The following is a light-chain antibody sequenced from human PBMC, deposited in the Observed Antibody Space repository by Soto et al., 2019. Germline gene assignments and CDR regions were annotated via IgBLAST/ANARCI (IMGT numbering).Light chain of an antibody. CDR1: QSLSGNY. CDR2: RAS. CDR3: QQYGCSPLT. V-gene: IGKV3-20*01. J-gene: IGKJ4*01. Sequence: NVLTQSPGTLSLSPGQRATLSCRASQSLSGNYLAWYQQKPGQAPRVLIYRASSRATGIPGRFSGSGSGTDFTLTISRLEPEDVAVYYCQQYGCSPLTFGGGTKVDIK.